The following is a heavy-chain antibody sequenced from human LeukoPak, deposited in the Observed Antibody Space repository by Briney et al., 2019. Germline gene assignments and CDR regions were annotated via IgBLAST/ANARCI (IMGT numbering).Heavy chain of an antibody. CDR2: IIPIFGTT. CDR1: GGTFSSYA. Sequence: GASVKVSCKASGGTFSSYAISWVRQAPGQGLEWMGGIIPIFGTTNYAQKFQGRVTITADESTSTANMELSSLRSKDTAVYYCARAQSGYDSYYYYYMDVWGKGTTVTISS. CDR3: ARAQSGYDSYYYYYMDV. V-gene: IGHV1-69*13. D-gene: IGHD5-12*01. J-gene: IGHJ6*03.